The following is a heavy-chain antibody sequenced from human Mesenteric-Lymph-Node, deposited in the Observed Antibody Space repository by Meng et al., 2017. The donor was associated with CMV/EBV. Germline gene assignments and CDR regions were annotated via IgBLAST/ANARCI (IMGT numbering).Heavy chain of an antibody. V-gene: IGHV1-69*01. CDR2: FIPMFGTP. CDR1: GGSFRSCA. CDR3: ARDRQGGYSGYSY. D-gene: IGHD5-12*01. Sequence: KASGGSFRSCAISWVRQAPGQGLKWLGGFIPMFGTPKYAQNFQGRVTITADDSTNTAYMELSSLTSEDTAVYYCARDRQGGYSGYSYWGQGTLVTVSS. J-gene: IGHJ4*02.